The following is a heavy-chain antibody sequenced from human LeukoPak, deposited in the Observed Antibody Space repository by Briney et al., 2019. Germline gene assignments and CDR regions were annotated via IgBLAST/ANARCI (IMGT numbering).Heavy chain of an antibody. D-gene: IGHD2-15*01. CDR3: AKGGQSSGRFDP. V-gene: IGHV3-23*01. J-gene: IGHJ5*02. CDR2: ISSGSGGTT. CDR1: GFTFSSYA. Sequence: GGSLRLSCAASGFTFSSYAMSWVRQAPGKGLEWVSVISSGSGGTTFYAESVKGRFTISRDNSKNILYMQMNSLRAEDTAVYYCAKGGQSSGRFDPWGQGTLVTVSS.